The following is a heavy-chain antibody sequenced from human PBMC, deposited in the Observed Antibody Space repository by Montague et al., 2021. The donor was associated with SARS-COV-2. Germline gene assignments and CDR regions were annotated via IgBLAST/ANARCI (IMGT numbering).Heavy chain of an antibody. Sequence: SETLSLTCTVSGGSISSYYWSWIRQPPGKGLGWIGYIYYSGSTNYNPSLKSRVTISVDTSKNQFSLKLSSVTAADTAVYYCAAGDSSGYFEWFDSWGQGTLVTVSS. D-gene: IGHD3-22*01. CDR3: AAGDSSGYFEWFDS. CDR2: IYYSGST. V-gene: IGHV4-59*01. CDR1: GGSISSYY. J-gene: IGHJ5*01.